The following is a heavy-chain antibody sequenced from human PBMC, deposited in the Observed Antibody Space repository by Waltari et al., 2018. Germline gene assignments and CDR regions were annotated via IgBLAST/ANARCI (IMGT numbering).Heavy chain of an antibody. CDR2: IYSSGST. CDR1: GGSMRSYY. V-gene: IGHV4-4*07. D-gene: IGHD1-26*01. CDR3: ARDPYRVGAYWYFDL. Sequence: QVQLQESGPGLVKPSETLSLTCTVSGGSMRSYYWSWVRQSAGRGLEWIGRIYSSGSTDYNPSLKSRVSMSVDTSKNQFSLKLTSVIAADTAVYYCARDPYRVGAYWYFDLWGRGTQVTVSS. J-gene: IGHJ2*01.